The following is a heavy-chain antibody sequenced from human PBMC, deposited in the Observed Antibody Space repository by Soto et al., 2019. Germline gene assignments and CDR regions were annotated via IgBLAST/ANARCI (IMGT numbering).Heavy chain of an antibody. J-gene: IGHJ5*02. D-gene: IGHD3-10*01. Sequence: SETLSLTCTVSGGSISSGGYYWSWIRQHPGKGLEWIGYIYYSGSTYYNPSLKSRVTISVDTSKNQFSLKLSSVTAADTAVYYCARSAGLRYGSGSANWFDPWGQGTLVTVSS. CDR1: GGSISSGGYY. V-gene: IGHV4-31*03. CDR2: IYYSGST. CDR3: ARSAGLRYGSGSANWFDP.